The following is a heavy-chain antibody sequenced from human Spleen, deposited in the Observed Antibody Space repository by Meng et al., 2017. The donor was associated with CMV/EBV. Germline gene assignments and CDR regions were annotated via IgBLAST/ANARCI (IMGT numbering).Heavy chain of an antibody. Sequence: SLNASGYAFPGHCLHWVRQATEQGLEWVGWIYPASGGTNYAQNFQGRVTMTSDTSISTAYMELSGLRSDDTALYFCARDHNWGPDYWGQGTLVTVSS. CDR3: ARDHNWGPDY. CDR2: IYPASGGT. V-gene: IGHV1-2*02. J-gene: IGHJ4*02. D-gene: IGHD1-1*01. CDR1: GYAFPGHC.